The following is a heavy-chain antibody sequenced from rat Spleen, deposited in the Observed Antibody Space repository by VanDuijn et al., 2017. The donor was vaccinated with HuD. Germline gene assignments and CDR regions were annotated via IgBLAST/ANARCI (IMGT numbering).Heavy chain of an antibody. CDR1: RFSLRDTS. D-gene: IGHD1-12*03. J-gene: IGHJ3*01. V-gene: IGHV2S63*01. CDR2: MWSGGST. Sequence: VQLGETGRGLVHPSQTLSLNCPLSRFSLRDTSAQRAAPPPQQGPEWLGVMWSGGSTVYNSGLESRLSITRDTSKSSVFLKMNSLQTEDTAIYYCARGSDGYAHNWFAHWGQGTLVTVSS. CDR3: ARGSDGYAHNWFAH.